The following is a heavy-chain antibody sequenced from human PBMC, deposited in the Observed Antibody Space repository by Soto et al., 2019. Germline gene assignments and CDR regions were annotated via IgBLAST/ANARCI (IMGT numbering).Heavy chain of an antibody. J-gene: IGHJ4*02. CDR2: VIPRFGTT. Sequence: SVKVSCKASGDSFSKYTVNWVRQAPRQGLEWVGGVIPRFGTTNFAPTLQGRVTITADQSMNTVYMELSSLRSEDTALYYCARGRGLYNTGRSQLDSWGQGTLVTVSS. V-gene: IGHV1-69*13. CDR1: GDSFSKYT. CDR3: ARGRGLYNTGRSQLDS. D-gene: IGHD1-1*01.